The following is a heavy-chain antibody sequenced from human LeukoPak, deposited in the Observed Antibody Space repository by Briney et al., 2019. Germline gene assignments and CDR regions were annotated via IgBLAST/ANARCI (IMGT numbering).Heavy chain of an antibody. D-gene: IGHD3-22*01. CDR3: ARGGGYYYDSSGYRHFDY. CDR1: GGSFSGYY. V-gene: IGHV4-34*01. J-gene: IGHJ4*02. Sequence: SETLSLTCAVYGGSFSGYYWSWIRQPPGKGLEWIGEINHSGSTNYNPSLKSRVTISVDTSKNQFSLKLSSVTAADTAVYYCARGGGYYYDSSGYRHFDYWAREPLVTVS. CDR2: INHSGST.